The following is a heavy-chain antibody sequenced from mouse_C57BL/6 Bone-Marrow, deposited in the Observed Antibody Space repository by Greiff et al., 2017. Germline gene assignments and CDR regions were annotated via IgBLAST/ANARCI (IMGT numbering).Heavy chain of an antibody. CDR2: IYPRDGST. J-gene: IGHJ4*01. V-gene: IGHV1-85*01. CDR3: ASRYYYGSSYNAMDY. D-gene: IGHD1-1*01. CDR1: GYTFTSYD. Sequence: QVHVKQSGPELVKPGASVKLSCKASGYTFTSYDINWVKQRPGQGLEWIGWIYPRDGSTKYNEKFKGKATLTVDTSSSTAYMELHSLTSEDSAVYFCASRYYYGSSYNAMDYWGQGTSVTVSS.